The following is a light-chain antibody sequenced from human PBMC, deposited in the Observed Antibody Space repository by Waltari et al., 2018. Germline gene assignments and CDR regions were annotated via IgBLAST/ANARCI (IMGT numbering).Light chain of an antibody. CDR2: DVT. J-gene: IGLJ3*02. CDR1: SSDVGGYNY. CDR3: SSYTSSGTRV. V-gene: IGLV2-14*01. Sequence: QSALTQPASVSGSPGQSITISCSGTSSDVGGYNYVSWYQQQPGKAPKLMIYDVTNRPSGVSDRFSGSKSGNTASLTISGLQAEDEADYYCSSYTSSGTRVSGGGTKLTVL.